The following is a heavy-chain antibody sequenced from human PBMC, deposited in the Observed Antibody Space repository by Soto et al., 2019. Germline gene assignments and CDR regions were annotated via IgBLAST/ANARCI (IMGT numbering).Heavy chain of an antibody. J-gene: IGHJ4*02. CDR3: ARQEVVVVIAQTPFDY. V-gene: IGHV4-39*01. CDR1: GNSIGSYNYY. D-gene: IGHD2-21*01. Sequence: SSETLSLTCTVSGNSIGSYNYYWGWIRQPPGKGLEWIGSVYYGGKTHYNPSLESRVTISVDTSKSQFYLSLSSVTATDTAVYYCARQEVVVVIAQTPFDYWGQGTPVTVSS. CDR2: VYYGGKT.